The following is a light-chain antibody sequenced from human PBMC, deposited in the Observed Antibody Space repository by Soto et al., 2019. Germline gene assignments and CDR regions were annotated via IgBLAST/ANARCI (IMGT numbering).Light chain of an antibody. CDR1: QSVSTKY. Sequence: EIVLTQAPGTLSLSPGERATRSCIASQSVSTKYVAWYRQKPGQAPSLLIYGTYNRAAGVPDRFTASGSGTDFSLTISRLQPEDFAVYYCQHYGSSPPNTFGQGTKLEIK. CDR2: GTY. CDR3: QHYGSSPPNT. J-gene: IGKJ2*01. V-gene: IGKV3-20*01.